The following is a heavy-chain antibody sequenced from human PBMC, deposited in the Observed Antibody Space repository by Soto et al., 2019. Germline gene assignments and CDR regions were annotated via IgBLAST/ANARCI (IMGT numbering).Heavy chain of an antibody. J-gene: IGHJ4*02. Sequence: EVPLVESGGGLVKPGGSLRLSCAASGFTFSSYSMNWVRQAPGKGLEWVSSISSSSSYIYYADSVKGRFTISRDNAKNSLYLQMNSLRAEDTAVYYCARENPATYYDILTGQIRLYYFDYWGQGTLVTVSS. CDR3: ARENPATYYDILTGQIRLYYFDY. CDR2: ISSSSSYI. CDR1: GFTFSSYS. V-gene: IGHV3-21*01. D-gene: IGHD3-9*01.